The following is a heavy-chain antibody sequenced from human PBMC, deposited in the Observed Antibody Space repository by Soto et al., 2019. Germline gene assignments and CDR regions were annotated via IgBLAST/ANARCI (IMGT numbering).Heavy chain of an antibody. D-gene: IGHD3-3*01. Sequence: ASVKVSCKASGYTFTSYGISWVRQAPGQGLEWMGWISDYNGNTNYAQKLQGRVTMTTDTSTSTAYMELRSLRSDDTAVYYCAKSYSRFLEWLDPLQAWDWGQGTLVTVSS. J-gene: IGHJ4*02. CDR3: AKSYSRFLEWLDPLQAWD. CDR1: GYTFTSYG. V-gene: IGHV1-18*04. CDR2: ISDYNGNT.